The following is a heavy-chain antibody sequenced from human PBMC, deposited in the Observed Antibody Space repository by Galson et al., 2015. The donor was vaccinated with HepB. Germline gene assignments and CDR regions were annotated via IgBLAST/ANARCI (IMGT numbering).Heavy chain of an antibody. V-gene: IGHV3-9*01. J-gene: IGHJ4*02. CDR3: AKDSSGYYLGARGHLDY. CDR1: GFTFDDYA. D-gene: IGHD3-22*01. Sequence: SLRLSCAASGFTFDDYAMHWVRQAPGKGLEWVSGISWNSGSIGYADSVKGRFTISRDNAKNSLYLQMNSLRAEDTALYYCAKDSSGYYLGARGHLDYWGQGTLVTVSS. CDR2: ISWNSGSI.